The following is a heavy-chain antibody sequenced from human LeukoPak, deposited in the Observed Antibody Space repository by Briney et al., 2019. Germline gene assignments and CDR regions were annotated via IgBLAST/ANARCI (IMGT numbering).Heavy chain of an antibody. D-gene: IGHD5-18*01. CDR3: ARLRGYSFGVSDY. Sequence: SETLSLTCTVSGGSISSSSYYWGWLRQPPGKGLEWIGSIYYSGNTYYNPSLKSRVTISVDTSKNQFSLKLSSVTAADTAVCYCARLRGYSFGVSDYWGQGTLATVSS. J-gene: IGHJ4*02. CDR2: IYYSGNT. CDR1: GGSISSSSYY. V-gene: IGHV4-39*01.